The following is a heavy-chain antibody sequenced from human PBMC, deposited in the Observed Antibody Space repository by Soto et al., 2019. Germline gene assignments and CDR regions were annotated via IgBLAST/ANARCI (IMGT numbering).Heavy chain of an antibody. CDR1: GFTFSSYG. D-gene: IGHD4-4*01. V-gene: IGHV3-30*18. CDR2: ISYDGSNK. J-gene: IGHJ4*02. CDR3: AKDPASVTTFSPDY. Sequence: GGSLRLSCAASGFTFSSYGMHWVRQAPGKGLEWVAVISYDGSNKYYADSVKGRFTISRDNSKNTLYLQMNSLRAEDTAVYYCAKDPASVTTFSPDYWGQGTLVTVSS.